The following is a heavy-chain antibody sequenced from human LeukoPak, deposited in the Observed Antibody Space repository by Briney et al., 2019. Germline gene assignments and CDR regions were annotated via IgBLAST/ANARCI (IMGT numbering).Heavy chain of an antibody. CDR3: ARARPFYDFWSGSTGIDAFDI. CDR2: IYYSGST. CDR1: GGSISSYY. Sequence: SETLSLTCTVSGGSISSYYWSWIRQLPGKGLEWIGYIYYSGSTNYNPSLKSRVTISVDTSKNQFSLKLSSVTAADTAVYYCARARPFYDFWSGSTGIDAFDIWGQGTMVTVSS. J-gene: IGHJ3*02. V-gene: IGHV4-59*01. D-gene: IGHD3-3*01.